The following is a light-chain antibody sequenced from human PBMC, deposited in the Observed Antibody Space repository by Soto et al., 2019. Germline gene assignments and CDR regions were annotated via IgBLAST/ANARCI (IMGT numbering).Light chain of an antibody. CDR3: QHHNNSLWT. CDR2: GAS. V-gene: IGKV3-15*01. Sequence: EIVMTQSPATLSVSPGERATLSCRASQSVSSKLAWYQQKPGQGPRLLIYGASTRATGIPARFSGSGSATAFSITISSMQSEDFAVFYCQHHNNSLWTFGQGTKVEIK. CDR1: QSVSSK. J-gene: IGKJ1*01.